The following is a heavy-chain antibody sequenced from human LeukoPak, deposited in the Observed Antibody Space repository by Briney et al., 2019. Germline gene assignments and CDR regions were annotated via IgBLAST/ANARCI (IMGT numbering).Heavy chain of an antibody. V-gene: IGHV3-15*01. Sequence: GGSLRLSCAASGFTFSSAWMTWVRQAPGKGLEWVGRVRSKADGGTTDYAAPAKGRFTISRDDSKNTALLQMNSLKTEDTAVYYCTTVRPGTSGYSYWGQGTLVTVSS. J-gene: IGHJ4*02. CDR1: GFTFSSAW. CDR2: VRSKADGGTT. CDR3: TTVRPGTSGYSY. D-gene: IGHD3-22*01.